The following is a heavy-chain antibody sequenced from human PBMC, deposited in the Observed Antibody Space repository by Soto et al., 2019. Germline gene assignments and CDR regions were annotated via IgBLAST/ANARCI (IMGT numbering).Heavy chain of an antibody. CDR2: SGST. V-gene: IGHV4-59*01. CDR3: VRDLRQTSRSGVAYNWFDP. D-gene: IGHD6-25*01. CDR1: GDSINSYY. J-gene: IGHJ5*02. Sequence: PSETLSLTCTVSGDSINSYYWSWIRQPPGKGLEWIGYSGSTNYNPSLKSRLTISVDASKNQFSLKLSSVTAADTAVYYCVRDLRQTSRSGVAYNWFDPWGEGTLVTVS.